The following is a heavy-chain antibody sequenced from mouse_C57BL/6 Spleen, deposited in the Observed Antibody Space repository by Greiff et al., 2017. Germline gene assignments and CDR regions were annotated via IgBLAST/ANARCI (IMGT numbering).Heavy chain of an antibody. J-gene: IGHJ4*01. D-gene: IGHD1-1*01. CDR3: ASHYYYENYYAMDY. Sequence: EVQLVESGPELVKPGASVKISCKASGYSFTGYYMNWVKQSPEKSLEWIGEINPSTGGTTYNQKFKAKATLTVDKSSSTAYMQLKSLTSEDSAVYYCASHYYYENYYAMDYWGQGTSVTVSS. V-gene: IGHV1-42*01. CDR2: INPSTGGT. CDR1: GYSFTGYY.